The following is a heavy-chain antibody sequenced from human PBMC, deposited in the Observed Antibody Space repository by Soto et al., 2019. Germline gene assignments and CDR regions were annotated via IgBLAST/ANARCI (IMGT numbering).Heavy chain of an antibody. CDR1: GFTFDDYA. V-gene: IGHV3-9*01. Sequence: EVQLVESGGGLVQPGRSLRLSCAASGFTFDDYAMHWVRQAPGKGLEWVSGISWNSGSIGYADSVKGRFTISRDNAKNSLYLHMNSLRAEDTALYYCAKDLLHSVTDAFDIWGQGTMVTVSS. D-gene: IGHD1-26*01. CDR2: ISWNSGSI. J-gene: IGHJ3*02. CDR3: AKDLLHSVTDAFDI.